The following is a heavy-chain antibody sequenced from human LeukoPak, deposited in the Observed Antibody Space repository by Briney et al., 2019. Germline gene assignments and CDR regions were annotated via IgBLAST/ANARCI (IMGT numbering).Heavy chain of an antibody. Sequence: SETLSLTCAVYGGSFSGYYWSWIRQPPGKGLEWIGKINHSGSTNYNPSLKSRVTISVDTSKSQFSLKLSSVTAADTAVYYCARGRNSSSWSNWFDPWGQGTLVTVSS. CDR1: GGSFSGYY. CDR2: INHSGST. J-gene: IGHJ5*02. D-gene: IGHD6-13*01. V-gene: IGHV4-34*01. CDR3: ARGRNSSSWSNWFDP.